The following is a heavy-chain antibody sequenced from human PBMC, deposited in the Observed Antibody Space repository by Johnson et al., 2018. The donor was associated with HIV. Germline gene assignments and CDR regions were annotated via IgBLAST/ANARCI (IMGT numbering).Heavy chain of an antibody. J-gene: IGHJ3*02. CDR2: ISYDGSNK. CDR1: GFTFSSYA. Sequence: QMQLVESGGGVVQPGRSLRLSCAASGFTFSSYAMHWVRQAPGKGLEWVAVISYDGSNKYYADSVKGRFTISRDNSKNTLYLQMTSLRAEDTAVYYCARSPYYDDYWSDAFDIWGQGTMVTVSS. V-gene: IGHV3-30*14. D-gene: IGHD4-17*01. CDR3: ARSPYYDDYWSDAFDI.